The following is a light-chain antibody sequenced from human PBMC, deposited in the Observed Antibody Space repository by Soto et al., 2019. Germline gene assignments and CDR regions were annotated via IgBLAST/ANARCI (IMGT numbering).Light chain of an antibody. CDR3: QVWDTTINHVL. CDR2: DDS. J-gene: IGLJ2*01. V-gene: IGLV3-21*02. Sequence: SYALTQPPSVSVAPGQTARITCGGNRIGTESVHWYQQKPGQAPVLVVYDDSDRPSGIPERFSGSNSGNTATLTLSRVEAGDEADYYCQVWDTTINHVLFGGGTKLTVL. CDR1: RIGTES.